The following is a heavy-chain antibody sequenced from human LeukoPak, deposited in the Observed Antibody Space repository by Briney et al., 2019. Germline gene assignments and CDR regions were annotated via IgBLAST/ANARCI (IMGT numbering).Heavy chain of an antibody. CDR3: ARTQRLVRNWFDP. V-gene: IGHV4-34*01. CDR2: INHSGST. CDR1: GGSFSGYY. J-gene: IGHJ5*02. Sequence: SETLSLTCAVYGGSFSGYYWSWIRQPPGKGLEWIGEINHSGSTNYNPSLKSRVTISVDTSKNQFSLKLSSVTAADTAVYYCARTQRLVRNWFDPWGQGTLVTVSS. D-gene: IGHD6-13*01.